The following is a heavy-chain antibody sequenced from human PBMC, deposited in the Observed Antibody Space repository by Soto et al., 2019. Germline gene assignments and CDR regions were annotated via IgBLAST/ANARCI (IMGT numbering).Heavy chain of an antibody. CDR2: ISYSGNT. D-gene: IGHD2-8*01. V-gene: IGHV4-59*01. CDR1: NGSISSYY. CDR3: AGGCRMEYGGHGLGL. J-gene: IGHJ6*02. Sequence: QVQLQESGPGLVQPSETVSLTCTVSNGSISSYYWNWIRQPPGKGLEWIGDISYSGNTNYNITLKSRVTIIPDTSQGQFPLELDSVTGAGTGVLFWAGGCRMEYGGHGLGLWGPGDTVTVSS.